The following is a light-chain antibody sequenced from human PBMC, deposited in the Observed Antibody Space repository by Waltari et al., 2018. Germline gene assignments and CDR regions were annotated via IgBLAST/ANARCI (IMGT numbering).Light chain of an antibody. J-gene: IGKJ2*01. Sequence: DIQMTQSASSLSASVGDRVTITCQASQDISNYLNWYQQKPGKAPKLLIYDASNLETGVPSRFSGSGSGTDFSFTISSMQPEDIATYYCHQYENLPPTFGQGTKLDIK. CDR2: DAS. CDR1: QDISNY. CDR3: HQYENLPPT. V-gene: IGKV1-33*01.